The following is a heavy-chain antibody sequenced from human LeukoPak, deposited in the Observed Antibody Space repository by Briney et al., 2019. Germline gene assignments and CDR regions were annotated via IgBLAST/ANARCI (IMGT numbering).Heavy chain of an antibody. D-gene: IGHD3-3*01. CDR2: IRSHTYGGTA. V-gene: IGHV3-49*03. CDR3: TRDFFRTWPYYFDY. Sequence: PPGGSLRLSCTASGFTFGDFAMSWFRQAPGKGLEWVGFIRSHTYGGTAEYAASVKDRFTISRDDSKSIAYLQMNSLKTEDTAVYYCTRDFFRTWPYYFDYWGQGTVVTVSS. CDR1: GFTFGDFA. J-gene: IGHJ4*02.